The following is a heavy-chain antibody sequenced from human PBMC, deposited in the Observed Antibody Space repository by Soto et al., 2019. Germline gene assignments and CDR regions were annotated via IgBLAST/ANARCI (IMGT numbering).Heavy chain of an antibody. J-gene: IGHJ4*02. D-gene: IGHD3-9*01. CDR3: ARAGSDILTGLDLYYFDY. Sequence: SETLSLTCTVSGGSISSGDYYWSWIRQPPGKGLEWIGYIYYSGSTYYNPSLKSRVTISVDTSKNQFSLKLSSVTAADTAVYYCARAGSDILTGLDLYYFDYWGQGTMVTVYS. CDR2: IYYSGST. CDR1: GGSISSGDYY. V-gene: IGHV4-30-4*01.